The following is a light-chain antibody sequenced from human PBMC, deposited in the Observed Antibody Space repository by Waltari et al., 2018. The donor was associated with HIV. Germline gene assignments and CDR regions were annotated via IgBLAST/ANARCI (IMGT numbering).Light chain of an antibody. V-gene: IGLV3-21*04. CDR2: YDT. CDR3: QVWDSDSDEKV. CDR1: NIETKS. Sequence: SYVLSQPSSVSVAPGKTAKITCAGNNIETKSVHWYQQRPGQAPVLVIYYDTDRASGIPERFSGSNSGNTATLTITRVEAGDEADYYCQVWDSDSDEKVFGGGTKLTVL. J-gene: IGLJ3*02.